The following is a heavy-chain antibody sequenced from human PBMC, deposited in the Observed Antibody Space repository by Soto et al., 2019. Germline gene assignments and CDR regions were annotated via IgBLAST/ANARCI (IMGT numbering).Heavy chain of an antibody. D-gene: IGHD1-26*01. J-gene: IGHJ4*02. V-gene: IGHV3-7*05. CDR3: ATQHRGSYYFDS. Sequence: EVKLVESGGGLVQPGGSLRVSCAAYGFLFSDYWMTWVRQAPGQGLEWVANMNQDANVKNYVDSVKGRFTISRDNAKNSLYLQMDSLRAEDTAIYYCATQHRGSYYFDSWGQGTLVTVSS. CDR2: MNQDANVK. CDR1: GFLFSDYW.